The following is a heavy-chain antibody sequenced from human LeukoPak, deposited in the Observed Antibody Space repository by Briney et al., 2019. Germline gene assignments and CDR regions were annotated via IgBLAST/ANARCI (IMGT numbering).Heavy chain of an antibody. Sequence: SETLSLTCAVSGGSISSGGYSWSWIRQPPGKGLEWIGYIYHSGSTYYNPSLKSRVTISVDRSKNQFSLKLSSVTAADTAVYYCASSITMILRFDYWGQGTLVTVSS. D-gene: IGHD3-22*01. CDR2: IYHSGST. V-gene: IGHV4-30-2*01. CDR1: GGSISSGGYS. J-gene: IGHJ4*02. CDR3: ASSITMILRFDY.